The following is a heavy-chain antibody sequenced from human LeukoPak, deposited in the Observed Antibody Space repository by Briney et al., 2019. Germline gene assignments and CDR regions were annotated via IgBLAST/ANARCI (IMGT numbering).Heavy chain of an antibody. Sequence: GESLKISCKGSGFIFTNFWIAWVRQKPGQGLEWMGITYPDDSDTRYSPSFQGQVTISADKSIGVAYLQWSSLKASDTAMYYCVRQWDILDHADNWGLGTLVTVSS. J-gene: IGHJ4*02. CDR3: VRQWDILDHADN. CDR1: GFIFTNFW. V-gene: IGHV5-51*01. D-gene: IGHD2-15*01. CDR2: TYPDDSDT.